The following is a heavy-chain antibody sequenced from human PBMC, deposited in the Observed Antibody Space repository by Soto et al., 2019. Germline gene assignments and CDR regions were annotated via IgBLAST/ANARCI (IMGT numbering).Heavy chain of an antibody. CDR2: IYSGGST. CDR3: AKDRGRVVVVAATLDY. J-gene: IGHJ4*02. D-gene: IGHD2-15*01. CDR1: GFSVPANY. Sequence: PXXSLRLSCEVSGFSVPANYMRWVRQAPEKGLEWVSVIYSGGSTYYVDSVKGRFTISRDNSKNTLYLQMNSLRAEDTAVYYCAKDRGRVVVVAATLDYWGQGTLVTVSS. V-gene: IGHV3-53*01.